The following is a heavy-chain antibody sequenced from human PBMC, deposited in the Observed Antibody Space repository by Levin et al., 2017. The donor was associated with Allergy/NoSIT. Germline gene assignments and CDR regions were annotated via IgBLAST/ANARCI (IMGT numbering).Heavy chain of an antibody. CDR1: GGSISSSY. V-gene: IGHV4-4*07. CDR2: IYTSGST. CDR3: ARDALDCSSTSCYEADYYYYGMDV. D-gene: IGHD2-2*01. J-gene: IGHJ6*02. Sequence: SQTLSLTCTVSGGSISSSYWSWIRQPAGKGLEWIGRIYTSGSTNYNPSLKSRVTMSVDTSKNQFSLKLSSVTAADTAVYYCARDALDCSSTSCYEADYYYYGMDVWGQGTTVTVSS.